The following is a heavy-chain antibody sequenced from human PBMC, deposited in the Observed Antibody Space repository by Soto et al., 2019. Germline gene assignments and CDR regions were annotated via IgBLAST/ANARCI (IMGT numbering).Heavy chain of an antibody. D-gene: IGHD2-15*01. Sequence: SETLSLTCTVSGDSSVSSSSYYWGWIRQPPGKRLEWIGSIYYTGNTLYSPSFRSRLTISVDTSKSQFSLKLRSVTAADTATYYCASEVSSTDGMDVWGQGTTVTVSS. V-gene: IGHV4-39*01. CDR1: GDSSVSSSSYY. CDR3: ASEVSSTDGMDV. J-gene: IGHJ6*02. CDR2: IYYTGNT.